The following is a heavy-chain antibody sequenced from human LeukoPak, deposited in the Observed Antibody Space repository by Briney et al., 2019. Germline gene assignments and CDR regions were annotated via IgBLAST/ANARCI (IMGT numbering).Heavy chain of an antibody. CDR3: ARDTYYYDSSGPYMDV. Sequence: GGSLRLSCAASGFTFDDYGMSWVRQAPGKGLEWVSGINWNGGSTGYADSVKGRFTISRDNAKNSLYLQMNSLRAEDTALYYCARDTYYYDSSGPYMDVWGKGTTVTVSS. D-gene: IGHD3-22*01. CDR2: INWNGGST. V-gene: IGHV3-20*04. CDR1: GFTFDDYG. J-gene: IGHJ6*03.